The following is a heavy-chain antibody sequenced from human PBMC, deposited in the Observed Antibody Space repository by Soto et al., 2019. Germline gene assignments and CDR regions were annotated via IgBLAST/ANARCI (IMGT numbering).Heavy chain of an antibody. Sequence: QVQLVQSGAEVKKPGASVKVSCKASGYNFTNYGISWVRQAPGQGLEWMGRISANNGNTNYAQKFQGRVTMTTDTAKSTVYMELRSLRSDDTAVYYCARIPYYDVGSGYQMNNWCDRWGQGSLVTVAS. CDR1: GYNFTNYG. CDR3: ARIPYYDVGSGYQMNNWCDR. V-gene: IGHV1-18*01. CDR2: ISANNGNT. J-gene: IGHJ5*02. D-gene: IGHD3-22*01.